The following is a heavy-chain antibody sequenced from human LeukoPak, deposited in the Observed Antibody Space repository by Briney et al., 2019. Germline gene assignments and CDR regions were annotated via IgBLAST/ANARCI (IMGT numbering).Heavy chain of an antibody. Sequence: GGSLRLSCAASGFTFSSYSMNWVRQAPGKGLEWVAVIWYDGSNKYYADSVKGRFTISRDNSKNTLYLQMNSLRAEDTAVYYCAKDPRITMVRGVYWFDPWGQGTLVTVSS. V-gene: IGHV3-33*06. D-gene: IGHD3-10*01. J-gene: IGHJ5*02. CDR1: GFTFSSYS. CDR2: IWYDGSNK. CDR3: AKDPRITMVRGVYWFDP.